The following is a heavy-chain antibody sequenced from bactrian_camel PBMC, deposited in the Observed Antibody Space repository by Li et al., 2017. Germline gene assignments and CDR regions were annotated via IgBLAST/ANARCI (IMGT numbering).Heavy chain of an antibody. J-gene: IGHJ6*01. V-gene: IGHV3S40*01. CDR2: TASDGGNT. D-gene: IGHD2*01. CDR1: GFTASSRC. CDR3: AAVREICGYLLLRTDPNTPFGY. Sequence: DVQLVESGGGPVQPGGSLSLSCVASGFTASSRCMNWFRQAPGKGLEWVSATASDGGNTYYADSVKGRFTISRDNAKNTLYLQMSSLKTEDTAVYYCAAVREICGYLLLRTDPNTPFGYWGQGTQVTVS.